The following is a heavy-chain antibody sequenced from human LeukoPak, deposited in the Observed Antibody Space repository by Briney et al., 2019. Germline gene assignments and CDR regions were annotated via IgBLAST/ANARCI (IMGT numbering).Heavy chain of an antibody. V-gene: IGHV3-23*01. D-gene: IGHD6-19*01. CDR1: GFTFSNYG. CDR2: VSGGGSST. Sequence: GGSLRLSCAASGFTFSNYGMTWVRRAPGKGLEWVSVVSGGGSSTYYADSVKGRFIISRDNSENTLYLQMNSLRAEDTAIYYCAKRGSGWYLDYWGQGTLVTVSS. CDR3: AKRGSGWYLDY. J-gene: IGHJ4*02.